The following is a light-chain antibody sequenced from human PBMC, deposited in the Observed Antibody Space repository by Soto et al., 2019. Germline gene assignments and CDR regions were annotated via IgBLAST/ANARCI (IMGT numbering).Light chain of an antibody. Sequence: ETVLTQSPGTLSLSPGERATLSCRASQSVSTTYLAWYQQKPGQSPRLLIYGTSNRATGIPDRFSSSGSGTDFTLTISRLEPEDVAVYYCQQYGMSRWTFGQGTKVEVK. J-gene: IGKJ1*01. CDR3: QQYGMSRWT. CDR2: GTS. V-gene: IGKV3-20*01. CDR1: QSVSTTY.